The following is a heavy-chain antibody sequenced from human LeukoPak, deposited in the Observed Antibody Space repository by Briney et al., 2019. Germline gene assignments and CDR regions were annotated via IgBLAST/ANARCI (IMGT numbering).Heavy chain of an antibody. CDR1: GGSISSGSYY. CDR3: ARVSLSGLLWFGESI. Sequence: PSETLSLTCTVSGGSISSGSYYWSWIRQPAGKGLEWIGRIYTSGSTNYNPSLKSRVTISVDTSKNQFSLKLSSVTAADTAVYYCARVSLSGLLWFGESIWGQGTLVTVSS. D-gene: IGHD3-10*01. CDR2: IYTSGST. V-gene: IGHV4-61*02. J-gene: IGHJ4*02.